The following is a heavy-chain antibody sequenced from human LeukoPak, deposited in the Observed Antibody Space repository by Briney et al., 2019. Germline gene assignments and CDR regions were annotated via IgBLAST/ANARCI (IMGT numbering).Heavy chain of an antibody. J-gene: IGHJ3*02. V-gene: IGHV3-11*01. D-gene: IGHD2-2*01. CDR1: GFTFSDYY. CDR2: ISSSGSTI. Sequence: KPGGSLRLSCAASGFTFSDYYMSWIRQAPGKGLEWVSYISSSGSTIYYADSVKGRFTISRDNAKNSLYLQMNSLRAEDTAVYYCARDPDCSSTSCYAGDAFDIWGQGTMVTVSS. CDR3: ARDPDCSSTSCYAGDAFDI.